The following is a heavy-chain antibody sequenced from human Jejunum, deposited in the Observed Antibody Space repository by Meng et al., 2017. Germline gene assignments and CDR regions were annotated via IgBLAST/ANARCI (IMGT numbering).Heavy chain of an antibody. D-gene: IGHD3/OR15-3a*01. V-gene: IGHV4-34*02. CDR3: ARVLGLPTYEFWSGRDKSTHFFDY. Sequence: QLQVQQWGAGLVKLSETLSVPCGVSDEPFGASYWSWIRRSPGRGLKWIGDITVSGRTNYNPSLKNRVTISIDMSKRQVSLRLTSVTAADTAVYYCARVLGLPTYEFWSGRDKSTHFFDYWGQGTLVTVSS. CDR1: DEPFGASY. CDR2: ITVSGRT. J-gene: IGHJ4*02.